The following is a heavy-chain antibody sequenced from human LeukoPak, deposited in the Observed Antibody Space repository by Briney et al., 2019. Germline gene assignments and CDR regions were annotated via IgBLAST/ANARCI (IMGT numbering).Heavy chain of an antibody. J-gene: IGHJ5*02. V-gene: IGHV4-39*07. CDR2: IYYSGST. CDR3: ARGAVVGAHLDIVVVPAARWFDP. CDR1: GDSIRNKYYY. D-gene: IGHD2-2*01. Sequence: PSETLSLTCSGSGDSIRNKYYYWGWIRQPPGKNLEYIGSIYYSGSTNYNPSLKSRVTISVDTSKNQFSLKLSSVTAADTAVYYCARGAVVGAHLDIVVVPAARWFDPWGQGTLVTVSS.